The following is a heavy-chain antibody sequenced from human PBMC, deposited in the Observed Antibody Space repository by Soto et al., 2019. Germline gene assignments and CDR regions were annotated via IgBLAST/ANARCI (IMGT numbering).Heavy chain of an antibody. Sequence: EASVKVSCKASGYSFATSGISWVRQAPGQGLEWMGWISAYNGNTNYEQKLQDRVTMTTDTSTSTAYLELRSLRSDDTAVYYCARAGHYYDSSGYANWGQGTLVTVSS. J-gene: IGHJ4*02. CDR3: ARAGHYYDSSGYAN. CDR2: ISAYNGNT. V-gene: IGHV1-18*01. CDR1: GYSFATSG. D-gene: IGHD3-22*01.